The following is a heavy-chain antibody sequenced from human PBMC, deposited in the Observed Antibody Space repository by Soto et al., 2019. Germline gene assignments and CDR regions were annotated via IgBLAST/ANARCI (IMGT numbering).Heavy chain of an antibody. V-gene: IGHV4-39*02. CDR2: IYYSWST. CDR1: GDSISTSSYY. Sequence: SETLSLTCDVSGDSISTSSYYWGWIRQPPGRGLEWIASIYYSWSTYYNSSLQSRVTISVDTSNDRCSLSLSSLTAADTAVYFCARLAYCGSLQAWGQGSLVTVSS. D-gene: IGHD2-15*01. CDR3: ARLAYCGSLQA. J-gene: IGHJ1*01.